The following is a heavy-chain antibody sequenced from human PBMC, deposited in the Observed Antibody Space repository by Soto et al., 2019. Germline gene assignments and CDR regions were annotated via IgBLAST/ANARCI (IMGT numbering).Heavy chain of an antibody. CDR3: ARDLGEKDDFWSGYIYGMDV. V-gene: IGHV3-33*01. CDR1: GFTFSSYC. D-gene: IGHD3-3*01. CDR2: IWYDGSNK. Sequence: GGSLRLSSAASGFTFSSYCMHWVRQAPGKGLEWVAVIWYDGSNKYYADSVKGRFTISRDNSKNTLYLQMNSLRAEDTAVYYCARDLGEKDDFWSGYIYGMDVWGQGTTVTVSS. J-gene: IGHJ6*02.